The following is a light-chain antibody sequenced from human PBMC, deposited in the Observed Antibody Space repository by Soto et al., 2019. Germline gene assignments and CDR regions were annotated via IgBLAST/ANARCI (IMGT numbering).Light chain of an antibody. J-gene: IGKJ3*01. V-gene: IGKV3-20*01. CDR1: QSVRSNY. CDR3: QQYGRSSFT. CDR2: GAS. Sequence: EIVMTQSPGTLSLSPGETATLSCRASQSVRSNYVAWFHQKPGQAPRLLIYGASSRATGVPDRFSASGSGTDFTLAISRLEPEDFAVYYCQQYGRSSFTFGPGTKVDIK.